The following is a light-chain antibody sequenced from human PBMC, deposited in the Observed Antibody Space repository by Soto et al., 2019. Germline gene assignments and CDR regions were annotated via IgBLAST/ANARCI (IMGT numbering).Light chain of an antibody. Sequence: EIVLTQSPATLSVSAGGTVTLSCRASQSIRTNVAWYQQIPGQAPRLLVYGASTRATGVPARFSGSGSGIEFTLTISSLQSEDSAFYYCQQFGSSIPHTFGQGTKLEIK. CDR2: GAS. J-gene: IGKJ2*01. CDR1: QSIRTN. CDR3: QQFGSSIPHT. V-gene: IGKV3-15*01.